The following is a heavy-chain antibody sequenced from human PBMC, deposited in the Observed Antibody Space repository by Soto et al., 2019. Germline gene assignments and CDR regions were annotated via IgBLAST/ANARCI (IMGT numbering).Heavy chain of an antibody. Sequence: SETLSLTCAVYGGSFSGYYWSWIRQPPGKGLEWIGEINHSGSTKYISSLKSRVTISVGTSNNQFSLKLSSVTAADTAVYYCARGSSGLGIDYWGQGTLVTVSS. CDR2: INHSGST. CDR3: ARGSSGLGIDY. V-gene: IGHV4-34*01. CDR1: GGSFSGYY. D-gene: IGHD6-19*01. J-gene: IGHJ4*02.